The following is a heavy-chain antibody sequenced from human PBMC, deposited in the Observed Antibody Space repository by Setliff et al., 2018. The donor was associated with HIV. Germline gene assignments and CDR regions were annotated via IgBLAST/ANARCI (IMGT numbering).Heavy chain of an antibody. CDR3: ARGRSCSSSSCYLVYYYYYGMDV. CDR2: IIHTGST. CDR1: GGSFSGYY. D-gene: IGHD2-2*01. V-gene: IGHV4-34*01. Sequence: SETLSLTCAVYGGSFSGYYWSWIRQPPGKGLVWIGEIIHTGSTNYNTSLKSRVTISVDTSNNQFSLRLSSVTAADTAVYYCARGRSCSSSSCYLVYYYYYGMDVWGHGSPVTVSS. J-gene: IGHJ6*02.